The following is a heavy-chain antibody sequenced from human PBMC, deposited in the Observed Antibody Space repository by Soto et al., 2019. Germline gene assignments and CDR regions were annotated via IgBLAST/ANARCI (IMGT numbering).Heavy chain of an antibody. CDR2: IYYSGGT. D-gene: IGHD6-6*01. Sequence: SQTRSDTCPVSDGSVCRCYWSWFRQPPGKGLEYIGYIYYSGGTNYNPSLKSRVTISVDTSKNQFSLKVISVIAADTAVYYCARLPGAGRPPYGMDVWGQGTTVTVSS. V-gene: IGHV4-59*02. CDR1: DGSVCRCY. CDR3: ARLPGAGRPPYGMDV. J-gene: IGHJ6*02.